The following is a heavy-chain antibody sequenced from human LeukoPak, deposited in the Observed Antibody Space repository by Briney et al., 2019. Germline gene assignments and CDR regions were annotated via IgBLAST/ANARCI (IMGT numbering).Heavy chain of an antibody. D-gene: IGHD2-2*01. J-gene: IGHJ6*02. Sequence: GGSLRLSCAASGFTFSRYAMSWVRQAPGKGLEWVAVISYDGSNKYNADSVKGRFTISRDNSKNTLDLQMNSLRVEDTAVYYCARDRGRTSCYGMDVWGQGTTVTVSS. CDR2: ISYDGSNK. V-gene: IGHV3-30*04. CDR1: GFTFSRYA. CDR3: ARDRGRTSCYGMDV.